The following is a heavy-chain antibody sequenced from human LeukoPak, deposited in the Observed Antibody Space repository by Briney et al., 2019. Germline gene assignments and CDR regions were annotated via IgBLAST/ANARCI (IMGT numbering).Heavy chain of an antibody. Sequence: SETLSLTCTVSGGSISSSSYYWGWIRQPPGKGLEWIGSIYYSGSTYYNPSLKSRVTISVDTSKNQFSLKLSSVTAADTAVYYCARGSSSWSYRAEYFQHWGQGTLVTVSS. CDR2: IYYSGST. J-gene: IGHJ1*01. D-gene: IGHD6-13*01. V-gene: IGHV4-39*07. CDR3: ARGSSSWSYRAEYFQH. CDR1: GGSISSSSYY.